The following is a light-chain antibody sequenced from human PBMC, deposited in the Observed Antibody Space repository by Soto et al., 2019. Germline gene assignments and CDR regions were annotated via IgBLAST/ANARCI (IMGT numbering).Light chain of an antibody. CDR1: QSVTNY. CDR3: QQRLNWPPG. CDR2: DAS. J-gene: IGKJ1*01. V-gene: IGKV3-11*01. Sequence: EICFIQSPVALSLSPWERATLSCSSSQSVTNYIAWYQQRPGQAPRLLIYDASNRATGVPARFSGSGSGTDFTLTISDLEPADFGLYYCQQRLNWPPGFGQGTKVDIK.